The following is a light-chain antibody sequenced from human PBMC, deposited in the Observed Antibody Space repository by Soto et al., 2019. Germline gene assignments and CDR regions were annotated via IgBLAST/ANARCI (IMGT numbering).Light chain of an antibody. V-gene: IGKV3-20*01. J-gene: IGKJ5*01. CDR2: CAS. CDR3: QHYDSLPIT. Sequence: EIVLTQSPGTLSLSPGERATLSCRASQSVSSSYLAWYQQKPGQPPRLLIYCASSRATGIPDRFSGSGSGTDFTLTIIRLEPEEFAVFYCQHYDSLPITFGQGTRLEIK. CDR1: QSVSSSY.